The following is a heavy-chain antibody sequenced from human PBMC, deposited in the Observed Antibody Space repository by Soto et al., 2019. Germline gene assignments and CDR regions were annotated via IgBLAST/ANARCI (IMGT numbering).Heavy chain of an antibody. CDR1: GYTFTSYA. J-gene: IGHJ6*03. V-gene: IGHV1-2*04. CDR3: ARAPAYGDAYCYYMDV. D-gene: IGHD4-17*01. Sequence: ASVKVSCKASGYTFTSYAMHWVRQAPGQRLEWMGWINPNSGGTNYAQNFQGWVTLTRDTSISTAYMELSRLRSDDTAVYYCARAPAYGDAYCYYMDVWGKGTAVTVSS. CDR2: INPNSGGT.